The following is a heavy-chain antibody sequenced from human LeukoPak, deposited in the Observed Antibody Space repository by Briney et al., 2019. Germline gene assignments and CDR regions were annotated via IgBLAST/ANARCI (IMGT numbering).Heavy chain of an antibody. Sequence: PSETLSLTCTVSGGSLSNGDYYWSWLRQPPGKGLEWIGYIYYSGSTYYNPSLMSRVTISVDTSKNQFSLKLSSVTAADTAVYYCARRVIPYCSGGSCPSGGAFDIWGQGTLVTVSS. J-gene: IGHJ3*02. V-gene: IGHV4-30-4*01. CDR1: GGSLSNGDYY. CDR2: IYYSGST. D-gene: IGHD2-15*01. CDR3: ARRVIPYCSGGSCPSGGAFDI.